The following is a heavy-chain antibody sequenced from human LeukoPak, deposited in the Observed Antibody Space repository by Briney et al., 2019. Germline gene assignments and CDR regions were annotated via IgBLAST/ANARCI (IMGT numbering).Heavy chain of an antibody. Sequence: ASVKVSCKASGYTFTGYYMHWVRQAPGQGLEWMGWINPNSGGTNYAQKFQGRVTMTRDTSISTAYMELSRLRSDDTAVYYCVRVLITMIVVDYFDYWGQGTLVTVSS. CDR1: GYTFTGYY. V-gene: IGHV1-2*02. J-gene: IGHJ4*02. CDR3: VRVLITMIVVDYFDY. D-gene: IGHD3-22*01. CDR2: INPNSGGT.